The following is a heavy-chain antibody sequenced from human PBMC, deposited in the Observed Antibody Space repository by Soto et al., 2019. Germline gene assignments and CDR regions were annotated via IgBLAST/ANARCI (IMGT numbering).Heavy chain of an antibody. J-gene: IGHJ6*03. D-gene: IGHD2-21*01. CDR2: TRSKANSYAT. Sequence: PGGSLRLSCAASGFTFSGSAMHWVRQASGKGLEWVGRTRSKANSYATAYAASVKGRFTISRDDSKNTAYLQMNSLKTEDTAVYYCILSGHIPYYYMDVWGKGTTVTVSS. CDR3: ILSGHIPYYYMDV. V-gene: IGHV3-73*01. CDR1: GFTFSGSA.